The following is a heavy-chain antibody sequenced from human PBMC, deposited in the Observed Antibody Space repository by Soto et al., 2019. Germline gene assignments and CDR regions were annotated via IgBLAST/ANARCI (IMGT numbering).Heavy chain of an antibody. CDR1: GGTFSSYG. CDR2: ISLYSDGT. V-gene: IGHV1-18*01. D-gene: IGHD2-2*01. CDR3: ARVVPGAEAWFGP. Sequence: GASVKVSCQASGGTFSSYGITWVRQAPGQPLEWLGWISLYSDGTNYAQKFQGRVSMTTDTSTTTAYMELRSPRSDDTAVYYCARVVPGAEAWFGPWGQGTLVTVAS. J-gene: IGHJ5*02.